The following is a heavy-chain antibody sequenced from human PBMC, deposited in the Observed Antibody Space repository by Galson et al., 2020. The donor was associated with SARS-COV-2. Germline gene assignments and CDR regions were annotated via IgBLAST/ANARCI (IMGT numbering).Heavy chain of an antibody. CDR2: ISYDGSNK. Sequence: GESLKISCAASGFSFSSYAMHWVRQAPGKGLEWVAVISYDGSNKYYADSVKGRFTISRDNSKNTLYLQMNSLRAEDTAVYYCASGFNYYGSGSYPPVDYWGQGTLLTVSS. D-gene: IGHD3-10*01. CDR1: GFSFSSYA. CDR3: ASGFNYYGSGSYPPVDY. J-gene: IGHJ4*02. V-gene: IGHV3-30*01.